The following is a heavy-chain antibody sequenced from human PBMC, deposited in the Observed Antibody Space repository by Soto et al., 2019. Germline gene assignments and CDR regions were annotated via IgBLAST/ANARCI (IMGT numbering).Heavy chain of an antibody. CDR3: ARDGLPAALFDY. Sequence: QVQLVQSGAEVKKPGSSVKVSCKASGGTFSSYTISWVRQAPGQGLEWMGRIIPILGIANYAQKFQGRVTITADKSTSTASKELSSLSTEETAVYYCARDGLPAALFDYWGQGTLVTVSS. D-gene: IGHD2-2*01. CDR1: GGTFSSYT. CDR2: IIPILGIA. V-gene: IGHV1-69*08. J-gene: IGHJ4*02.